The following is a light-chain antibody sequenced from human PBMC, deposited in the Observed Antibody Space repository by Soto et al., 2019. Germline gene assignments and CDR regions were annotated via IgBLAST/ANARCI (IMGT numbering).Light chain of an antibody. CDR1: QSVSSW. Sequence: DIQMTQSPSTLSASVGDRVIITCRASQSVSSWLAWYQQKPGKAPNLLIYKASILKSGVPSRFSCSGSGTEFTLTISSLQPDDFATYYCQQYDNDSWTFGQGTKVEIK. J-gene: IGKJ1*01. CDR3: QQYDNDSWT. CDR2: KAS. V-gene: IGKV1-5*03.